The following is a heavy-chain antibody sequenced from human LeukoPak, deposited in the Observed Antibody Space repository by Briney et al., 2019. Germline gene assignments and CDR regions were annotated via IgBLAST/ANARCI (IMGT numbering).Heavy chain of an antibody. CDR2: ISSSSSTI. J-gene: IGHJ4*02. CDR1: GFTFSNYN. CDR3: ARQIGGRWLQFDY. Sequence: GGSLRLSCAASGFTFSNYNMNWVRQAPGKGLEWLSYISSSSSTIYYADSVKGRFTISRDNAKNSLYLQMNSLRAEDTAVYYCARQIGGRWLQFDYWGQGTLVTVSS. D-gene: IGHD5-24*01. V-gene: IGHV3-48*04.